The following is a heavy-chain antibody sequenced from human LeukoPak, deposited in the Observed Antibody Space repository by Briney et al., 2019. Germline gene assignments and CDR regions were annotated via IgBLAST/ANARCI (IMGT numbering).Heavy chain of an antibody. CDR3: AREGDGSADFNY. CDR2: IYYSGNT. J-gene: IGHJ4*02. D-gene: IGHD5-24*01. CDR1: GGSISSGGYY. V-gene: IGHV4-31*03. Sequence: PSETLSLTCTVSGGSISSGGYYWSWIRQHPGKGLEWIGYIYYSGNTYYNPSLKSRVTISVDTSKNQFSLKLNSVTAADTAVYYCAREGDGSADFNYWGQGTLVTVSS.